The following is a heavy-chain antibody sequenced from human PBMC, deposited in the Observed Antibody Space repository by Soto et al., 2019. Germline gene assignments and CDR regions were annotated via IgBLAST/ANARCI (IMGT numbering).Heavy chain of an antibody. D-gene: IGHD3-22*01. CDR3: ASYYDSSGYYYQGYFHL. V-gene: IGHV4-30-4*01. Sequence: QVQLQESGPGLVKPSQTLSLTCTVSVGSISSGDYYWSWIRQPPGKGLEWIGYIYYSGSTYYNPSLKSPLTISGDTSKHQFSLKLSYVTAADTAVYYCASYYDSSGYYYQGYFHLWGRGTLVTVSS. CDR1: VGSISSGDYY. J-gene: IGHJ2*01. CDR2: IYYSGST.